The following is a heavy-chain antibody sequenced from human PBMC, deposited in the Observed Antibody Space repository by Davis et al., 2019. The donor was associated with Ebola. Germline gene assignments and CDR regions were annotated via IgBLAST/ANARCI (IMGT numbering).Heavy chain of an antibody. V-gene: IGHV4-61*08. CDR2: IYYSGST. CDR3: AHTQVVPAARSLFYFHY. J-gene: IGHJ4*02. Sequence: SETLSLTCTVSGGSISSGDYYWSWIRQPPGKGLEWIGYIYYSGSTNYNPSLESRATISVDTSKNQLSLKLSSVTAADTATYYCAHTQVVPAARSLFYFHYWGQGTLVTVSS. D-gene: IGHD2-2*01. CDR1: GGSISSGDYY.